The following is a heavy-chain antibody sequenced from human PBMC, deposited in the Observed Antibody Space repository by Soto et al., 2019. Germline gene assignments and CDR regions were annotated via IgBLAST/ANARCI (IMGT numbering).Heavy chain of an antibody. D-gene: IGHD6-19*01. CDR1: GFTFSSHS. CDR3: ARDRDPGYSNGWYHYLDS. J-gene: IGHJ4*02. Sequence: QVQLVESGGGVVQPGRSLRLSCAASGFTFSSHSMHWVRQAPGKGLEWVAIIWHDGSNKYYADSVKGRFTISKDNSKNTVYLKMDGVRAEDRAVYYCARDRDPGYSNGWYHYLDSGVQETLFPFS. CDR2: IWHDGSNK. V-gene: IGHV3-33*01.